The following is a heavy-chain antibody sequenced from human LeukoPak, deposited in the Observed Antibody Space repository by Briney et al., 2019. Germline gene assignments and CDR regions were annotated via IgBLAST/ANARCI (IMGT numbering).Heavy chain of an antibody. CDR1: GGSISSGGYY. Sequence: SETLSLTCTVSGGSISSGGYYWSWIRQHPGKGLEWIGYIYYSGSTYYNPSLKSRVTISVDTSKNQFSLKLSSVTAADTAVYYCARGTYGDYGGDFDYWGLGTLVTVSS. CDR2: IYYSGST. D-gene: IGHD4-17*01. CDR3: ARGTYGDYGGDFDY. J-gene: IGHJ4*02. V-gene: IGHV4-31*03.